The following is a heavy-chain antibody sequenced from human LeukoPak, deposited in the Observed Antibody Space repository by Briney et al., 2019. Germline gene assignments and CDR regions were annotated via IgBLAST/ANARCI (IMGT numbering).Heavy chain of an antibody. CDR3: VTSACGGDCYSGFVY. D-gene: IGHD2-21*02. Sequence: PGGSLRLSCAASGFTSSTYAMKWVRQAPGKGLEWVSAISESGGSTYYADSVKGRFTISRDNSKNTLHLQMHSLSAEHTAVYQCVTSACGGDCYSGFVYWGQGTLVTVSS. J-gene: IGHJ4*02. CDR1: GFTSSTYA. V-gene: IGHV3-23*01. CDR2: ISESGGST.